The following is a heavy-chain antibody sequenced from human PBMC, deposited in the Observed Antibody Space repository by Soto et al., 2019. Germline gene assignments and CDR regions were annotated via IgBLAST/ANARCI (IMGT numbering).Heavy chain of an antibody. CDR3: ARVSLVGPSGGRYFDY. CDR1: GFTFSAHY. Sequence: EVQLVESGGGLVQPGGSLRLSCAASGFTFSAHYMDWVRQAPGKGLEWVGRIKNKANSYTTEYAASVEGRFIISREDLQNSLYLQMNSLKTEDTAVYYCARVSLVGPSGGRYFDYWGQGSQVAVSS. J-gene: IGHJ4*02. D-gene: IGHD1-26*01. CDR2: IKNKANSYTT. V-gene: IGHV3-72*01.